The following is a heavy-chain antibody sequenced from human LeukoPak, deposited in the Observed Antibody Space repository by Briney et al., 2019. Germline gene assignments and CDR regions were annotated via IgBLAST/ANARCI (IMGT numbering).Heavy chain of an antibody. Sequence: ASVKVSCKASGYTFTGYHMHWVRQAPGQGLEWTGWINPNSGGTNYAQKFQGRVTMTRDTSISTAYMELSRLRSDDTAVYYCARDYDFWSGYDYWGQGTLVTVSS. D-gene: IGHD3-3*01. CDR3: ARDYDFWSGYDY. J-gene: IGHJ4*02. CDR2: INPNSGGT. V-gene: IGHV1-2*02. CDR1: GYTFTGYH.